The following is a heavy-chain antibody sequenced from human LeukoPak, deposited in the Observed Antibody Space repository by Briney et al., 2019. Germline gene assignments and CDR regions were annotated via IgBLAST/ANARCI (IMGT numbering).Heavy chain of an antibody. CDR1: GFTFSDSY. Sequence: GGSLRLSCAASGFTFSDSYMTWIRQAPGKGLEWVSYISNSGSSIYYADSVRGRFTTSRDNAKSSLYLQMNSLRAEDTAVYYCARYSQQYYYYYMDVWGKGTTVTISS. CDR2: ISNSGSSI. CDR3: ARYSQQYYYYYMDV. D-gene: IGHD2-15*01. J-gene: IGHJ6*03. V-gene: IGHV3-11*04.